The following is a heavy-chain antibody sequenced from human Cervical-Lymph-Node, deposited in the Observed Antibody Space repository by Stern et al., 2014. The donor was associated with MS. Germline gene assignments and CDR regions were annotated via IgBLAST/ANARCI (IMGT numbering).Heavy chain of an antibody. Sequence: VQLVESGGGLVQPGGSLRLSCAASGFRFGNYWMHWVRQSPGKGLVWVSRINGDGSSTTYAGPVKGRFSISRDNAKNTLYLEMNSLRAEDTAVFYCARGNDYGMDVWGQGTTVTVSS. D-gene: IGHD1-1*01. CDR2: INGDGSST. V-gene: IGHV3-74*02. CDR1: GFRFGNYW. J-gene: IGHJ6*02. CDR3: ARGNDYGMDV.